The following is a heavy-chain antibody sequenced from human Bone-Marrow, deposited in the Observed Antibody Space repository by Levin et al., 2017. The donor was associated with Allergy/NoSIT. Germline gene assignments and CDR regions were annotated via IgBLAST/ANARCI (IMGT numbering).Heavy chain of an antibody. CDR3: ARWDQRWLQFVEGYGMDV. J-gene: IGHJ6*02. CDR2: IWYDGSNK. V-gene: IGHV3-33*01. Sequence: GGSLRLSCAASGFTFSSYGMHWVRQAPGKGLEWVAVIWYDGSNKYYADSVKGRFTISRDNSKNTLYLQMNSLRAEDTAVYYCARWDQRWLQFVEGYGMDVWGQGTTVTVSS. CDR1: GFTFSSYG. D-gene: IGHD5-24*01.